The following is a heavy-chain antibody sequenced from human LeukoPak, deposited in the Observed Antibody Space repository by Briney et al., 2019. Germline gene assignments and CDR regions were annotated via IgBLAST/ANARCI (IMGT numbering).Heavy chain of an antibody. V-gene: IGHV3-7*03. CDR2: IKQDGSEK. D-gene: IGHD6-13*01. J-gene: IGHJ4*02. CDR1: GFTFYTIG. Sequence: GGSLRLSCAASGFTFYTIGMHWVRQAPGKGLEWVANIKQDGSEKYYVDSVKGRFTISRDNAENSLYLQMNSLKAEDTAVYYCAREEQQLGAFDYWGQGTLVTVSS. CDR3: AREEQQLGAFDY.